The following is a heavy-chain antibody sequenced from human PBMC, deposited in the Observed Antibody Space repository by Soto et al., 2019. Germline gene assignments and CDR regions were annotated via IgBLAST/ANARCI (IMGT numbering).Heavy chain of an antibody. CDR1: GFNFGFFG. CDR2: ISGDGINT. CDR3: ARRNLSFDIDS. Sequence: PGGSLRLSCAASGFNFGFFGMHWVRQAPGKGLEWVAFISGDGINTQYADSVRGRFTLSRDYSRKTMYLQMDSLRDEDTALYYCARRNLSFDIDSWGLATLVSVSS. V-gene: IGHV3-30*03. J-gene: IGHJ4*02. D-gene: IGHD1-26*01.